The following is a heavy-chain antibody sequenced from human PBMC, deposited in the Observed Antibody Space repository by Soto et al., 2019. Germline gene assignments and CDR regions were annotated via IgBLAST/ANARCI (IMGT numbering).Heavy chain of an antibody. V-gene: IGHV4-59*01. D-gene: IGHD1-26*01. CDR1: GGSISSYY. Sequence: QVQLQESGPGLVKPSETLSLTCTVSGGSISSYYWSWIRQPPGKGLEWIGYIYYSGSTNYNPSLKRRVTISVDTSKNQFSLKLSSVTAADTAVYYCARLYGGNFDFWGQGTLVTVSS. CDR2: IYYSGST. CDR3: ARLYGGNFDF. J-gene: IGHJ4*02.